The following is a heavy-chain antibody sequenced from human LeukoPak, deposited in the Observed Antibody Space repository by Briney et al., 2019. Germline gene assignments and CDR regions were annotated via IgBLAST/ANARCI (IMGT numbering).Heavy chain of an antibody. CDR1: GFTFSNAW. Sequence: GGSLRLSCAASGFTFSNAWMSWVRQAPGKGLEWVGRIKSKTDGGTTDYAAPVKGRFTISRDDSKNTLYLQMNSLKTEDTAVYYCTTDNGPYGSGSYYYYGMDVWGQGTTVTVSS. CDR3: TTDNGPYGSGSYYYYGMDV. CDR2: IKSKTDGGTT. D-gene: IGHD3-10*01. J-gene: IGHJ6*02. V-gene: IGHV3-15*01.